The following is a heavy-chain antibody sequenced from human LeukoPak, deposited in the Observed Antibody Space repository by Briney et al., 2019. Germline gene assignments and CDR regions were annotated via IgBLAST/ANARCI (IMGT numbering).Heavy chain of an antibody. V-gene: IGHV4-39*01. CDR3: ARHYDSSGYYSVD. CDR2: IYYSGST. D-gene: IGHD3-22*01. J-gene: IGHJ4*02. CDR1: GGSISSSSYY. Sequence: SETLSLTCTVSGGSISSSSYYWGWIRQPPGKGLEWIGSIYYSGSTYYNPSPKSRVTISVDTSKNQFSLKLSSVTAADTAVYYCARHYDSSGYYSVDWGQGTLVTVSS.